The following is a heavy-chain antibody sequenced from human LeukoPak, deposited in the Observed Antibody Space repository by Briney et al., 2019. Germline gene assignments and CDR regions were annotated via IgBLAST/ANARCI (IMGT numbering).Heavy chain of an antibody. CDR1: GGSISSYY. CDR2: IYYSGST. D-gene: IGHD5-18*01. Sequence: PSETLSLTCTVSGGSISSYYWSWIRQPPGKGLEWIGYIYYSGSTNYNPSLKSRVTISVDTSKNQFSLKLSSVTAADTAVYYCARVGGGGYSYGDFDYWGQGTLVTVSS. V-gene: IGHV4-59*01. J-gene: IGHJ4*02. CDR3: ARVGGGGYSYGDFDY.